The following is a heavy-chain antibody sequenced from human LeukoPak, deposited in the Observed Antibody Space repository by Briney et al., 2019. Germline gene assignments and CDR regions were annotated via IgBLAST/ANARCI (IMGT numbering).Heavy chain of an antibody. CDR1: GGPITSHF. Sequence: SETLSLTCTVSGGPITSHFWSWIRQPPGEGLEWIGNFYHAGNSNLSPSLKSRVTMSIDTSKNQFSLKLRSMTAADTAVYYCARDGPTSTAPFDYWGQGTLVTVSS. J-gene: IGHJ4*02. V-gene: IGHV4-59*11. CDR2: FYHAGNS. CDR3: ARDGPTSTAPFDY. D-gene: IGHD1-26*01.